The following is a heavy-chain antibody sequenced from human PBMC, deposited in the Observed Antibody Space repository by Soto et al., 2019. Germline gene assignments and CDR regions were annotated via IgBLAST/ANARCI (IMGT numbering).Heavy chain of an antibody. CDR2: TRNKANSYTT. V-gene: IGHV3-72*01. D-gene: IGHD3-16*02. CDR1: GFTLSGHY. Sequence: EVQLVESGGGLVQPGGSLRLSCAASGFTLSGHYMDWVRQAPGKGLEWVGRTRNKANSYTTEYAASVKGRFTISRDDSKNSLYLQMNSLKTDDTAVYYCGRPVGGVIVWGQGTLVTVSS. CDR3: GRPVGGVIV. J-gene: IGHJ4*02.